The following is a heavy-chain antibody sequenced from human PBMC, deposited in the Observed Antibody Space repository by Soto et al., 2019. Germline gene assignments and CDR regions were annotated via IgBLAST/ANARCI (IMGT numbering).Heavy chain of an antibody. J-gene: IGHJ4*02. D-gene: IGHD1-1*01. CDR2: ISYDGNVA. V-gene: IGHV3-30*18. Sequence: QVQLVESGGGVVQPGRSLRLSCAASGFTFSNYGMHWVRQAPGKGLEWVIVISYDGNVAYYADYVKGRFTISRDKSKNTLYLQMNSLRTEDTAMYYCAKEGPITNWYFDYWGQGTLVTVSS. CDR1: GFTFSNYG. CDR3: AKEGPITNWYFDY.